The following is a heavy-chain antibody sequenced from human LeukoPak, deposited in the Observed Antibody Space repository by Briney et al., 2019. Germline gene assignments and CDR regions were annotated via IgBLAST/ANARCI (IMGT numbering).Heavy chain of an antibody. CDR3: AGHVGATKLNWFDP. Sequence: QPGGSLRLSCAAPGFTFSSYAMSWVRQAPGKGLEWVSAISGSGGSTYYADSVKGRFTISRDNSKNTLYLQMNSLRAEDTAVYYCAGHVGATKLNWFDPWGQGTLVTVSS. V-gene: IGHV3-23*01. J-gene: IGHJ5*02. D-gene: IGHD1-26*01. CDR1: GFTFSSYA. CDR2: ISGSGGST.